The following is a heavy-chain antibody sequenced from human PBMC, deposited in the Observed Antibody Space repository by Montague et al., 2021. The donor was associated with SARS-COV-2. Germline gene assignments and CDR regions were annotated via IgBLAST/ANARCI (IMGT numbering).Heavy chain of an antibody. V-gene: IGHV4-39*07. CDR1: GGSISSSSYY. CDR3: ARVGRQQLVRLSGMDV. CDR2: IYYSGST. D-gene: IGHD6-13*01. J-gene: IGHJ6*02. Sequence: SETLSLTCTVSGGSISSSSYYWGWIRQPPGKGLEWIGSIYYSGSTXYNPSLKSRVTISVDTSKNQFSLELSSVTAADTAVYYCARVGRQQLVRLSGMDVWGQGTTVTVSS.